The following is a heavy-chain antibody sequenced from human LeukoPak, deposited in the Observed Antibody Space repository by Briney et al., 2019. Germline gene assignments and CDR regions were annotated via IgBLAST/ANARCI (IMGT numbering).Heavy chain of an antibody. D-gene: IGHD5-24*01. CDR2: IDWSDDK. CDR1: GISLSTSGMC. CDR3: ARIRRDYFFDY. Sequence: SGPALVKPTQTLTLTCSFSGISLSTSGMCVAWIRQPPGKALEWPARIDWSDDKYYSASLETRLTISKDTSKNQVVLTMTNMDPVDTATYYCARIRRDYFFDYWGQGALVTVSS. J-gene: IGHJ4*02. V-gene: IGHV2-70*11.